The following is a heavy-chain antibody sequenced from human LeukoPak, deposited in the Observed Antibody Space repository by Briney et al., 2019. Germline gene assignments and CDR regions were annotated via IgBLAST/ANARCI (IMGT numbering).Heavy chain of an antibody. Sequence: SETLSLTCAVYGGSFSGYYWSWIRQPPGKGLEWIGEINHSGSTNYNPSLKSRVTISVDTSKNQFSLKLSSVTAADTAVYYCARQRDGVAGLGYYFDYWGQGTLVTVSS. CDR2: INHSGST. J-gene: IGHJ4*02. CDR3: ARQRDGVAGLGYYFDY. CDR1: GGSFSGYY. D-gene: IGHD6-19*01. V-gene: IGHV4-34*01.